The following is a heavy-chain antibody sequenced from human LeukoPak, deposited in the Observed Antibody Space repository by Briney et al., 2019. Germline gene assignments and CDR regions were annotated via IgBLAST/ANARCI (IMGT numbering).Heavy chain of an antibody. CDR2: ISSSSSYI. J-gene: IGHJ6*02. V-gene: IGHV3-21*01. Sequence: GGSLRLSCAASGFTFSSYSMNWVRQAPGEGLERVSSISSSSSYIYYADSVKGRFTISRDNAKNSLYLQMNSLRAEDTAVYYCARAEMVRLGYYYGMDVWGQGTTVTVSS. D-gene: IGHD3-10*01. CDR3: ARAEMVRLGYYYGMDV. CDR1: GFTFSSYS.